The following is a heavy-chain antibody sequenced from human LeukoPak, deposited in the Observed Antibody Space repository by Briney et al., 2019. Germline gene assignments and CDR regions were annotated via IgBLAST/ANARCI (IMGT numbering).Heavy chain of an antibody. CDR1: GVSLSRGGYS. CDR3: ARGRYSSGWYKEKTWFDP. CDR2: IYYTGNT. D-gene: IGHD6-19*01. J-gene: IGHJ5*02. Sequence: SETLSLTCTVSGVSLSRGGYSWTSIRQPPRKGLEWVGDIYYTGNTNYNPYLKSRFTISVEASKNQVSLRLTSVTAADTAVYYCARGRYSSGWYKEKTWFDPWGQGILVTVSS. V-gene: IGHV4-30-4*07.